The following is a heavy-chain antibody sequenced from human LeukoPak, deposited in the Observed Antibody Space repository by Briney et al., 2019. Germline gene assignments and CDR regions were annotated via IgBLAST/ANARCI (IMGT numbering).Heavy chain of an antibody. D-gene: IGHD6-19*01. CDR2: ISSNGVTT. Sequence: GGSLRLSCTASGFTLSNYPMHWVRQAPGKGPEHVSAISSNGVTTYYADSVKGRFTISRDNSKNTLYLQMGRMRTDDMAVYYCARGKGSGWFWGDGFDVWGQGTMVTVSS. V-gene: IGHV3-64*02. CDR3: ARGKGSGWFWGDGFDV. CDR1: GFTLSNYP. J-gene: IGHJ3*01.